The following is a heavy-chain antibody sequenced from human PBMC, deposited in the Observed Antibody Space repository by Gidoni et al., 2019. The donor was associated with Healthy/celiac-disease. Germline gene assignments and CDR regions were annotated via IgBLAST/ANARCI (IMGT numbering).Heavy chain of an antibody. CDR2: INHSGST. D-gene: IGHD1-1*01. Sequence: QVQLQQWGAGLLKPSETLSLTCAVYGGSLSGHYWSWIRQPPGKGLEWIGEINHSGSTNYTPSLKSRVAISVDTSKNQFSLKVSSVTAADTAVYYCARSRETTGPGAFDIWGQGTMVTVSS. V-gene: IGHV4-34*01. CDR3: ARSRETTGPGAFDI. J-gene: IGHJ3*02. CDR1: GGSLSGHY.